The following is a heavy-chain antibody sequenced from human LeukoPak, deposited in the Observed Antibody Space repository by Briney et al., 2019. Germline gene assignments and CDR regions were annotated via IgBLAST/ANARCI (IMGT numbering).Heavy chain of an antibody. Sequence: GRSLRLSCAASGVTFSSYGMHWVRQAPGKGLEWVALISSDGNDKLYGDSVKGRFTISRDDSKNTLYLQMNSLRAEDTAVYYCARDTAMADYWGQGTLVTVSS. V-gene: IGHV3-30*03. CDR3: ARDTAMADY. J-gene: IGHJ4*02. CDR2: ISSDGNDK. D-gene: IGHD5-18*01. CDR1: GVTFSSYG.